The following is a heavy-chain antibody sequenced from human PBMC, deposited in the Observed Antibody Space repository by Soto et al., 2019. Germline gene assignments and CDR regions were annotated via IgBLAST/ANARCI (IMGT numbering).Heavy chain of an antibody. V-gene: IGHV3-21*01. J-gene: IGHJ4*02. CDR3: ARDIAYYDSSGYSRDY. Sequence: EVQLVESGGGLVKPGGSLRLSCAASGLSFRSYSMNWVRQAPGKGLEWVSSISSSSSYIYYADSVKGRFTISRDNAKNSLCLQMNSLRAEDTAVYYCARDIAYYDSSGYSRDYWGQGTLVTVSS. CDR2: ISSSSSYI. D-gene: IGHD3-22*01. CDR1: GLSFRSYS.